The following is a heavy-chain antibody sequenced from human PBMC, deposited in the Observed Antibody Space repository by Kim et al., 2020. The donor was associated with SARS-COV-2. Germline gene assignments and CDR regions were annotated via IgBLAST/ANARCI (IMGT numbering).Heavy chain of an antibody. D-gene: IGHD5-12*01. J-gene: IGHJ4*02. CDR3: AKGATTLTPSFDH. V-gene: IGHV6-1*01. Sequence: HYAASVEGRITITPDTSKNQCSLHLNSVTPDDTAVYYCAKGATTLTPSFDHWGQGTLVTVSS.